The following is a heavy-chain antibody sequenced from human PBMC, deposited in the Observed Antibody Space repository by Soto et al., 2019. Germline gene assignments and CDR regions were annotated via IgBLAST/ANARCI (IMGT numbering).Heavy chain of an antibody. J-gene: IGHJ4*02. Sequence: GGSLRLSCAASGFTFSSYGMHWVRQAPGKGLEWVAVISYDGSNKYYADSVKGRFTISRDNSKNTLYLQMNSLRAEDTAVYYCAKDPTPIYCSGGSCYFHYFDYWGQGTLVTVSS. D-gene: IGHD2-15*01. V-gene: IGHV3-30*18. CDR2: ISYDGSNK. CDR1: GFTFSSYG. CDR3: AKDPTPIYCSGGSCYFHYFDY.